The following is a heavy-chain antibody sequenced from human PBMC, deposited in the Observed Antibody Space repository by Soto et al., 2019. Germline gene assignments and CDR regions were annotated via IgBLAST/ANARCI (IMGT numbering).Heavy chain of an antibody. V-gene: IGHV4-39*01. CDR2: LFYSGTT. CDR3: ARQKWEQRKWFGP. CDR1: GGAISDARFY. J-gene: IGHJ5*02. D-gene: IGHD1-26*01. Sequence: QLQLQESGPGLVKPSETLSLTCSLSGGAISDARFYWGWIRQTPGTGLEWIGSLFYSGTTFFNPALQSRVTISEDTSENQVSLKLGSVTAADTALYFCARQKWEQRKWFGPWGQGTLVTVSS.